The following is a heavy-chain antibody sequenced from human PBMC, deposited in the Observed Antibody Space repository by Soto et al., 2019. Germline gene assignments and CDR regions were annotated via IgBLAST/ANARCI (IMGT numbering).Heavy chain of an antibody. D-gene: IGHD4-17*01. CDR2: IIPVFGTT. Sequence: QVQLVQSGAEVKKPGSSVRVSCKASGGTLNSYTISWVRQAPGQGLEWMGGIIPVFGTTDYAQKLQGRVTITADKSTGTAYLDLFSLRSEYTAIYYCSISNSYGRGDFWGQGTLVTVSS. CDR3: SISNSYGRGDF. V-gene: IGHV1-69*06. CDR1: GGTLNSYT. J-gene: IGHJ4*02.